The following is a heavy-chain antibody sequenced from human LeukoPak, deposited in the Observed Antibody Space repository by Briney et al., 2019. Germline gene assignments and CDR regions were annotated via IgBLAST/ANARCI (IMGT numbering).Heavy chain of an antibody. D-gene: IGHD6-13*01. V-gene: IGHV1-69*04. CDR2: IIPILSIA. J-gene: IGHJ5*02. Sequence: GASVKVSCKASGGTFSSYAISWVRQAPGQGLEWMGRIIPILSIANYAQKFQGRVTITADKSTSTAYMELSSLRSEDTAVYYCAREPRVSSSWYRNWFDPWGQGTLVTVSS. CDR1: GGTFSSYA. CDR3: AREPRVSSSWYRNWFDP.